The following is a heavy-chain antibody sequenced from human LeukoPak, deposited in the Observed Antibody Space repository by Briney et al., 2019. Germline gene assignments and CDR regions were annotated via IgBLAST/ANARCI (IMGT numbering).Heavy chain of an antibody. D-gene: IGHD3-10*01. CDR1: GGSISNSSFY. CDR3: ARLFLRFGEFSFDY. CDR2: IYYRGST. J-gene: IGHJ4*02. V-gene: IGHV4-39*02. Sequence: SETLSLTCTVSGGSISNSSFYWGWIRQPPGKGLEWIGNIYYRGSTYYNSSLKSRVSISVDTSKNYFSLKVDTATSEGTAVYYCARLFLRFGEFSFDYWGQGTLVTVSS.